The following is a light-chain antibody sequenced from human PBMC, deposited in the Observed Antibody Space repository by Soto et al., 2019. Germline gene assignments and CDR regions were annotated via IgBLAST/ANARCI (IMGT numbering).Light chain of an antibody. CDR3: QQYNDWHLT. CDR2: DAS. V-gene: IGKV3-15*01. J-gene: IGKJ1*01. CDR1: QNINRY. Sequence: EIVLTHSPGTLSLSPGETATLSCSASQNINRYLASHQQKPGQAPRILMYDASTRATGISARFSGSGSGTEFTLTLSSLQSEDFAVYYCQQYNDWHLTFGQGTKVDIK.